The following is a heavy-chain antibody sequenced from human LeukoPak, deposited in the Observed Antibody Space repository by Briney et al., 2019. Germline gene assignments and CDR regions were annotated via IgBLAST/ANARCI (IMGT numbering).Heavy chain of an antibody. CDR2: IKSKTDGGTT. J-gene: IGHJ3*02. D-gene: IGHD3-22*01. CDR3: TTGYYGDDAFDI. V-gene: IGHV3-15*01. CDR1: GFTFSNAW. Sequence: PGGSLRLSCAASGFTFSNAWMSWVRQAPGKGLEWVGRIKSKTDGGTTDYAAPVKGRSTISRDDSKNTLYLQMNSLKTEDTAVYYCTTGYYGDDAFDIWGQGTMVTVSS.